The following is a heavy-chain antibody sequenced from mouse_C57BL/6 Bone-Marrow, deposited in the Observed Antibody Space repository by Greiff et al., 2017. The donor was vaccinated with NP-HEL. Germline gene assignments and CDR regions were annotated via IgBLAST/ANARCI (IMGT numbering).Heavy chain of an antibody. CDR2: IYPGSGNT. D-gene: IGHD1-1*01. V-gene: IGHV1-76*01. J-gene: IGHJ3*01. CDR3: CTTVVGRGFAY. CDR1: GYTFTDYY. Sequence: QVQLQQSGAELVRPGASVKLSCKASGYTFTDYYINWVKQRPGQGLEWIARIYPGSGNTYYNEKFKGKATLTAEKSSSTAYMQLSSLTSEDSAVYFCCTTVVGRGFAYWGQGTLVTVSA.